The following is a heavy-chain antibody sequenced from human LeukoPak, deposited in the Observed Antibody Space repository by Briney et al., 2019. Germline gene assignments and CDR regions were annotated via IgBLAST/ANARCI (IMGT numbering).Heavy chain of an antibody. Sequence: GSLRLSCAASGFTFSSYAMSWVRQAPGKGLEWVSAISGSGGSTYYADSVKGRLTISTDNAKNTLYLQMNSLRAEDTAVYYCAKDGGYDILTGYYGFDYWGQGTLVTASS. CDR3: AKDGGYDILTGYYGFDY. J-gene: IGHJ4*02. CDR2: ISGSGGST. D-gene: IGHD3-9*01. V-gene: IGHV3-23*01. CDR1: GFTFSSYA.